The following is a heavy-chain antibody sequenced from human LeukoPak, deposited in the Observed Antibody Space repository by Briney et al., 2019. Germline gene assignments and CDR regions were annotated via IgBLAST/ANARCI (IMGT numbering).Heavy chain of an antibody. V-gene: IGHV3-23*01. CDR1: GFSFSDYA. Sequence: PGGSLTLSCEASGFSFSDYAMTWVRQAPGKELEWVSGISGGSGSRNYGDSVKGRFTISRDNSKNTLFLQLSGLRAEDTAVYYCAKGQDFLEWIYDYWGQRTLVTVSS. D-gene: IGHD3-3*01. CDR3: AKGQDFLEWIYDY. CDR2: ISGGSGSR. J-gene: IGHJ4*02.